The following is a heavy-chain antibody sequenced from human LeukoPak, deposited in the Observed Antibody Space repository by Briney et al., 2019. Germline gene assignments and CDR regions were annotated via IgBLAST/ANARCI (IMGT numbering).Heavy chain of an antibody. J-gene: IGHJ4*02. CDR3: ASRTRSSSGWGIDY. V-gene: IGHV4-34*01. CDR1: GGSFSGYY. CDR2: INHSGST. D-gene: IGHD6-19*01. Sequence: SETLSLTCAVYGGSFSGYYWSWIRQPPGKGLEWIGEINHSGSTNYNPSLKSRVTISVDTSKNQFSLKLSSVTAADTAVYYCASRTRSSSGWGIDYWGQGTLVTVSS.